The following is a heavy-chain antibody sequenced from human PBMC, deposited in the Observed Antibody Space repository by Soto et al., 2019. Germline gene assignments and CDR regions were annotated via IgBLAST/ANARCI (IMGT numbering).Heavy chain of an antibody. D-gene: IGHD3-22*01. CDR2: IYWNDDK. CDR1: GFSLSTSGVG. J-gene: IGHJ5*02. Sequence: SGPTAGEPTQTLTLTCTFSGFSLSTSGVGVGWIRQPPGKALEWLALIYWNDDKRYSPSLKSRLTITKDTSKNQVVLTMTNMDPVDTATYYCAHRPYYYDSSGTNWFDPWGQGTLVTVSS. CDR3: AHRPYYYDSSGTNWFDP. V-gene: IGHV2-5*01.